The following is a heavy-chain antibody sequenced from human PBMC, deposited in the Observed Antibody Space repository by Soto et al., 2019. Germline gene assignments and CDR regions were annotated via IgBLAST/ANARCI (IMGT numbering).Heavy chain of an antibody. Sequence: GASVKVSCKASGGTFSSYAISWVRQAPGQGLEWMGGIIPIFGTANYAQKFQGRVTITADESTSTAYMELSSLRSEDTAVYYCARERGDYVWGSYRYLFDYWGQGTLGTVSS. CDR3: ARERGDYVWGSYRYLFDY. V-gene: IGHV1-69*13. J-gene: IGHJ4*02. CDR2: IIPIFGTA. D-gene: IGHD3-16*02. CDR1: GGTFSSYA.